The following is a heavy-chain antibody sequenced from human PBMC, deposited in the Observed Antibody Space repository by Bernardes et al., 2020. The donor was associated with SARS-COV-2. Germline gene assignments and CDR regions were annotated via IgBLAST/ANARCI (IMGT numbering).Heavy chain of an antibody. CDR3: AREGNTAMAETSHYYYYGMDV. J-gene: IGHJ6*02. CDR1: GGTFSSYA. Sequence: SVKVSCKASGGTFSSYAISWVRQAPGQGLEWMGGIIPIFGTANYAQKFQGRVTITADESTSTAYMELSSLRSEDTAVYYCAREGNTAMAETSHYYYYGMDVWGQGTTVTVSS. D-gene: IGHD5-18*01. CDR2: IIPIFGTA. V-gene: IGHV1-69*13.